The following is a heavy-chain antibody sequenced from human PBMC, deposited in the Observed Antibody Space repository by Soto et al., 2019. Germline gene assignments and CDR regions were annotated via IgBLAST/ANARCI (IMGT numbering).Heavy chain of an antibody. V-gene: IGHV4-59*01. CDR2: IYYSGST. CDR3: ARTSGYDWDYYYYYYMDV. D-gene: IGHD5-12*01. Sequence: SETLSLTCTVSGGSISSYYWSWIRQPPGKGLEWIGYIYYSGSTNYNPSLKSRVTISVDTSKNQFSLKLSSVTAADTAVYYCARTSGYDWDYYYYYYMDVWGKGTTVTVSS. CDR1: GGSISSYY. J-gene: IGHJ6*03.